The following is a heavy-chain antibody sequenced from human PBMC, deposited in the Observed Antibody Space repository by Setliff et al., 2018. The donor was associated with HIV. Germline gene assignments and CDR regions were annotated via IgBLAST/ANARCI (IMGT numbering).Heavy chain of an antibody. J-gene: IGHJ3*02. CDR1: GFTFNIYA. D-gene: IGHD2-15*01. V-gene: IGHV3-48*04. Sequence: GGSLRLSCAASGFTFNIYAMNWVRQVPGKGLEWVSHITSGSSTIYYADSVKGRFTISRDNAKNSLYLQMNSLRADDTAVYYCARAKVAGGDAFDIWGQGTMVTVSS. CDR3: ARAKVAGGDAFDI. CDR2: ITSGSSTI.